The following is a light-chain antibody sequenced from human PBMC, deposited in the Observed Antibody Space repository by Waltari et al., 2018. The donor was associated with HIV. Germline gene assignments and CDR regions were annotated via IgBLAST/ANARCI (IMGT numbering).Light chain of an antibody. CDR3: QECNSYSRT. CDR2: KSS. Sequence: DIQMPQSPCTLSASVGDSVTSTCRASQSIGRGSAWYHQKPGKALKLLIYKSSSLESGVPSRFSGGGSGTEFSLTITSLQPDDFAIYYCQECNSYSRTFGQGTKLEIK. J-gene: IGKJ2*01. CDR1: QSIGRG. V-gene: IGKV1-5*03.